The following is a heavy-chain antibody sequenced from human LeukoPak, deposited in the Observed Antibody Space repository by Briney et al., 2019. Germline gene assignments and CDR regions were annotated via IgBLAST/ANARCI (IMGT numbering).Heavy chain of an antibody. V-gene: IGHV1-18*01. D-gene: IGHD1-1*01. Sequence: ASVKVSCKASGYTFTSYGISWVRHAPGQGLEWMGWISAYNGNTNYAQKLQGRVTMTTDTSTSTAYMELRSLRSDDTAVYYCARVQERRFLAPFGALDIWGQGTMVTVSS. CDR2: ISAYNGNT. CDR1: GYTFTSYG. CDR3: ARVQERRFLAPFGALDI. J-gene: IGHJ3*02.